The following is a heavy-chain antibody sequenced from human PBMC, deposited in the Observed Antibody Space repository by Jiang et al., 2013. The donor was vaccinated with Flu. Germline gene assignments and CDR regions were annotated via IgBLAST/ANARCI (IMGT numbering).Heavy chain of an antibody. CDR2: INPKNGAT. Sequence: SGAEVKEPGASVKVSCKASGYAFSGYYIHWVRQAPGQGLECMGWINPKNGATKYAQKFQGRVTMTRDTSISTAYMEMSRLIFDDTAMYYCARDPDRAKDFFDYWGQGTLVTVSS. V-gene: IGHV1-2*02. J-gene: IGHJ4*02. CDR1: GYAFSGYY. D-gene: IGHD3-22*01. CDR3: ARDPDRAKDFFDY.